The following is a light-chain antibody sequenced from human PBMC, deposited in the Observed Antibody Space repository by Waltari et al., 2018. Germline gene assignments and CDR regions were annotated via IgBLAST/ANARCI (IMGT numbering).Light chain of an antibody. V-gene: IGLV1-47*01. CDR1: GSNIGSNY. CDR2: KNN. J-gene: IGLJ2*01. Sequence: QSVLTQPPSASGTPGQRVTISCSGSGSNIGSNYVYWYQHLPGMAPKLLVYKNNQRPSGVPDLFSSSKSGTSASLAISGLRSEDEADYYCGVWDDTLRFVFGGGTRLTVL. CDR3: GVWDDTLRFV.